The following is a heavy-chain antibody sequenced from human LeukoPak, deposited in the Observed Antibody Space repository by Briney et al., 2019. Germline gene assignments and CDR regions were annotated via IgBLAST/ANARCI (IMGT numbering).Heavy chain of an antibody. CDR1: GFSLSTSGVG. V-gene: IGHV2-5*02. CDR3: AHKPYYYDSSGYYYVVFDY. D-gene: IGHD3-22*01. J-gene: IGHJ4*02. Sequence: SGPTLVKPTQTLTLTCTVSGFSLSTSGVGVGWIRQPPGKALEWLALIYWDDDKRYSPSLKSRLTITKDTSKNQVVLTMTNMDPVDTATYYCAHKPYYYDSSGYYYVVFDYWGQGTLVTVSS. CDR2: IYWDDDK.